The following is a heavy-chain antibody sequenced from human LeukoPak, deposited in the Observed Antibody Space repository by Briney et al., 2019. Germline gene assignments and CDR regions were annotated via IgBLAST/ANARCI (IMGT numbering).Heavy chain of an antibody. Sequence: PGGSLRLSCAASGFTVSSNYMSWVRQAPGKGLEWVSVIYSGGSTYYADSVKGRFTISRDNSKNTLYLQMNSLRAEDTAVYYCAKDGSIVVDYFDYWGQGTLVTVSS. D-gene: IGHD3-22*01. CDR2: IYSGGST. CDR1: GFTVSSNY. V-gene: IGHV3-53*01. J-gene: IGHJ4*02. CDR3: AKDGSIVVDYFDY.